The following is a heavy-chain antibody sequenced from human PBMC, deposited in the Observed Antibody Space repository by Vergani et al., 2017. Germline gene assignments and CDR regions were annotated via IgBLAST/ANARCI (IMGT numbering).Heavy chain of an antibody. J-gene: IGHJ6*03. Sequence: QVQLVQSGAEVKKPGSSVKVSCKASGGTFSSYAISWVRQAPGQGLEWMGGNIPIFGTANYAQKFQGRVTITADESTSTAYMELSSLRSEDTAVYYCARATTGTTWMVGYYYYYYMDVWGKGTTVTVSS. CDR1: GGTFSSYA. V-gene: IGHV1-69*01. CDR3: ARATTGTTWMVGYYYYYYMDV. CDR2: NIPIFGTA. D-gene: IGHD1-1*01.